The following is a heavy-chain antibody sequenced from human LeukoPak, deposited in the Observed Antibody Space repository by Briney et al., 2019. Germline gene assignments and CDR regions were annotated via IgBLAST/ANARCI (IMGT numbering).Heavy chain of an antibody. D-gene: IGHD3-10*01. Sequence: SETLSLTCTVSGGSLSSYYWSWIRQPPGKGLEWIGEINHSGSNNYNPSLKSRVTISVDTSKNQFSLKRSSVAAADTAVYYCAKGDPSYYYGSVYSPIYAFIIWGHGTVVSVSS. V-gene: IGHV4-34*01. J-gene: IGHJ3*02. CDR1: GGSLSSYY. CDR3: AKGDPSYYYGSVYSPIYAFII. CDR2: INHSGSN.